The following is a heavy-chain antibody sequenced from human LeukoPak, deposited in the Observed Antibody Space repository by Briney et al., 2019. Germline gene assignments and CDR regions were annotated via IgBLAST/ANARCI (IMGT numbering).Heavy chain of an antibody. D-gene: IGHD6-6*01. J-gene: IGHJ4*02. CDR1: GYTFTGYY. Sequence: ASVKVSCKASGYTFTGYYLHWVRQAPGQGLEWMGCVNPNSGGTNYAQKFQGRVTMTRDTSISTAYMELSRLRSDDTAVYYCARGRQYGSSFAYWGQGTLVTVSS. CDR3: ARGRQYGSSFAY. CDR2: VNPNSGGT. V-gene: IGHV1-2*02.